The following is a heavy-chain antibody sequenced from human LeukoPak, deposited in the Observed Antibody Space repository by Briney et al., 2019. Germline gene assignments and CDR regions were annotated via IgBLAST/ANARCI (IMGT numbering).Heavy chain of an antibody. Sequence: ASEKVSCKASGYTFTSYDINWVRQATGQGLEWMGWMNPNSGNTGYAQKFQGRVTMTRNTSISTAYMELSSLRSEDTAVYYCARGLIGDPYYYYGMDVWGQGTTVTVSS. CDR1: GYTFTSYD. CDR3: ARGLIGDPYYYYGMDV. D-gene: IGHD7-27*01. J-gene: IGHJ6*02. CDR2: MNPNSGNT. V-gene: IGHV1-8*01.